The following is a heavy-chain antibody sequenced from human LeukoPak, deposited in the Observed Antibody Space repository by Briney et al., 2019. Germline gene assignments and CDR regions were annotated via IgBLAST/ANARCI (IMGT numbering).Heavy chain of an antibody. J-gene: IGHJ3*02. CDR3: ARVPITGPMMNAFDI. CDR1: GFTFSSYW. D-gene: IGHD5-24*01. V-gene: IGHV3-7*01. Sequence: GGSLRLSCAASGFTFSSYWMSWVRQAPGKGLEWVANIKQDGSEKYYVDSVKGRFTISRDNAKNSLYLQMNSLRAEDTAVYYCARVPITGPMMNAFDIWGQGTMVTVSS. CDR2: IKQDGSEK.